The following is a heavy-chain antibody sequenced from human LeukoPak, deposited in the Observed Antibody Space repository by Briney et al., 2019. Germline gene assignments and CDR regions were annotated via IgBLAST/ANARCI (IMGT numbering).Heavy chain of an antibody. CDR1: GGTFSRYA. J-gene: IGHJ6*03. CDR2: IIPIFCTA. D-gene: IGHD4-11*01. CDR3: ARMTTVRGYYYYYYMDV. Sequence: VASVKVSCKASGGTFSRYAISWVRQAPGQGLESMGRIIPIFCTANYAQTFQGRVTITTAESTSTAYMELSSLRSEDTAVYYCARMTTVRGYYYYYYMDVWGKGTTVTVSS. V-gene: IGHV1-69*05.